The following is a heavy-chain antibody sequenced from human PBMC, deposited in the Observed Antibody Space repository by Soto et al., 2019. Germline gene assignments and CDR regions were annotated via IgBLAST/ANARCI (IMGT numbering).Heavy chain of an antibody. CDR1: GGSISSYY. Sequence: PSETLSLTCTVSGGSISSYYWSWIRQPPGKGLEWIGYIYYSGSTNYNPSLKSRVTISVDTSKNQFSLKLSSVTAADTAVYYCAGDSLELNYYYGMDVWGQGTTVT. CDR2: IYYSGST. CDR3: AGDSLELNYYYGMDV. J-gene: IGHJ6*02. D-gene: IGHD3-10*01. V-gene: IGHV4-59*01.